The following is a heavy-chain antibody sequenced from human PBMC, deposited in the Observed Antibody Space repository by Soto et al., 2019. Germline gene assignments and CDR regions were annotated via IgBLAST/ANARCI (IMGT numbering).Heavy chain of an antibody. Sequence: SETLSLTCTVSGGSISSSSYYWGWIRQPPGKGLEWIGSIYYSGSTYYNPSLKSRVPIPVAKSKNQSSLKLSSVTAADTAVYYCACLEGLATISYYFDYWGQGTLVTVSS. CDR2: IYYSGST. V-gene: IGHV4-39*01. CDR1: GGSISSSSYY. D-gene: IGHD3-9*01. J-gene: IGHJ4*02. CDR3: ACLEGLATISYYFDY.